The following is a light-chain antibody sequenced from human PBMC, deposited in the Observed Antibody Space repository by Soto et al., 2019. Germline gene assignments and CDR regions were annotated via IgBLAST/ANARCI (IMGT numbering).Light chain of an antibody. Sequence: EIMMTQSPATLSVSPGERGTLSCRASQSVSSNLAWYQLKPGQAPRLLIYGASTRATGIPARFSGSGSGTEFTLTISSLQSEDFAVYYCQQYNNWPPWTFGQGTKVDIK. CDR1: QSVSSN. CDR3: QQYNNWPPWT. CDR2: GAS. J-gene: IGKJ1*01. V-gene: IGKV3-15*01.